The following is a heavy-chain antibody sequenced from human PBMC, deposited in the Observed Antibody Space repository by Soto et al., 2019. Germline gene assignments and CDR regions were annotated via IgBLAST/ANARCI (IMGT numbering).Heavy chain of an antibody. Sequence: QVQLQESGPGLVKPSETLSLTCTVSGGSISSYYWSWLRQPPGKGLEWIGCIYYTGSTTYNPSLKSRVTITADSSNDPLSASLSSVTAAHTPLYYCVRHRAFSSSKSCALRNFYDVDVRGIGTTVTVPS. CDR1: GGSISSYY. CDR3: VRHRAFSSSKSCALRNFYDVDV. CDR2: IYYTGST. V-gene: IGHV4-59*08. D-gene: IGHD2-2*01. J-gene: IGHJ6*04.